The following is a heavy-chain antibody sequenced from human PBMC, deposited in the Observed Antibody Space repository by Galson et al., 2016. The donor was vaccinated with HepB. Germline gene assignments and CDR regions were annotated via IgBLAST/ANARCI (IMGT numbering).Heavy chain of an antibody. V-gene: IGHV4-34*01. CDR2: IDHSGGT. CDR3: ARVTRRIVVVFTADDSYFMDV. D-gene: IGHD3-22*01. Sequence: TLSLTCAVYGGSFSGHHWSWIRQSPGKGLEWIGEIDHSGGTNYNPSLKSRVTMSVDTSKSQFSLKLSSVTAADTALYYCARVTRRIVVVFTADDSYFMDVWGQGTTVTVSS. CDR1: GGSFSGHH. J-gene: IGHJ6*02.